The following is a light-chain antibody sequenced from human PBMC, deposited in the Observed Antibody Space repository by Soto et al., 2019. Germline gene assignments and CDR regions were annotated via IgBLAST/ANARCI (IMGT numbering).Light chain of an antibody. V-gene: IGLV2-14*01. CDR1: SSDVGTYNY. CDR2: DVS. CDR3: SSYTSSSTPVV. J-gene: IGLJ2*01. Sequence: QSALTQPASVSGSPGQSITISCTGTSSDVGTYNYVSWYQQHPGKAPKLMIYDVSYRPSGVSDRFSGSKSGNTASLTISGLQADDDADYYCSSYTSSSTPVVFGGGTQLTVL.